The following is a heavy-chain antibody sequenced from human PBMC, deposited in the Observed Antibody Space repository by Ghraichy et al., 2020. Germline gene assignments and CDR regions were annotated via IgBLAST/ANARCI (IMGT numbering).Heavy chain of an antibody. D-gene: IGHD5-18*01. CDR1: GFTFSTYS. CDR2: IYSSSSYI. V-gene: IGHV3-21*01. Sequence: GESLNISCAASGFTFSTYSMNWVRQAPGKGLEWVSSIYSSSSYIYYADSVKGRFTISRDNAKNSLYLQMNSLRAEDTVVYYCARDRGYSYGYGWAIGFGMDVWGQGTTVTVSS. CDR3: ARDRGYSYGYGWAIGFGMDV. J-gene: IGHJ6*02.